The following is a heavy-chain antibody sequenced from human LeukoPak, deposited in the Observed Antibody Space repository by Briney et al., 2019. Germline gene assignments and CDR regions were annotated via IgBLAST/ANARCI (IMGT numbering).Heavy chain of an antibody. V-gene: IGHV3-30-3*01. CDR1: GFTFSSYA. J-gene: IGHJ6*03. CDR3: AKVGSSSWYYYYYMDV. CDR2: ISYDGNNK. D-gene: IGHD6-6*01. Sequence: GGSLRLSCAASGFTFSSYAMHWVRQAPGKGLEWVAVISYDGNNKYYADSVKGRFTISRDNSKNTLYLQMNSLRAEDTAVYYCAKVGSSSWYYYYYMDVWGKGTTVTVSS.